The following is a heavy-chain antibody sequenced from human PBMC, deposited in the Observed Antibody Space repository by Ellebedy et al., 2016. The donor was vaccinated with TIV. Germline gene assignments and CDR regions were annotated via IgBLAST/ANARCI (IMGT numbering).Heavy chain of an antibody. Sequence: PGGSLRLSCVGSRFTFNNHWMSRVRQAPGKGLEWVANIKQDGSEKYYVDSVKGRFTVSRDNAKHSLYLQMNSLRAEDTAVYYCARLYDFWSGYYPFFDYWGQGTLVTVSS. V-gene: IGHV3-7*03. J-gene: IGHJ4*02. D-gene: IGHD3-3*01. CDR2: IKQDGSEK. CDR1: RFTFNNHW. CDR3: ARLYDFWSGYYPFFDY.